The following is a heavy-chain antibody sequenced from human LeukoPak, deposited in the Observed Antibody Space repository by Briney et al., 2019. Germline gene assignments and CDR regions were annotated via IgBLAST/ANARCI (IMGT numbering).Heavy chain of an antibody. CDR3: ARDLVPEIYDSSGPGAFDI. V-gene: IGHV1-46*01. Sequence: DSVTLSCKASGYTFTSYYMHWVRQAPGQGLEWMGLIKPSVGSTNYAQKFQGRVTMTRDTSTSTVYMELSSLRSEDTAVYYCARDLVPEIYDSSGPGAFDIWGQGTMVTVSS. J-gene: IGHJ3*02. D-gene: IGHD3-22*01. CDR2: IKPSVGST. CDR1: GYTFTSYY.